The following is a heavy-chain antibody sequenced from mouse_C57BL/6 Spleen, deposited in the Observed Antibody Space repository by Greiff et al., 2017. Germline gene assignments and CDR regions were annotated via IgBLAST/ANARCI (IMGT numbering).Heavy chain of an antibody. Sequence: QVQLKESGAELARPGASVKMSCKASGYTFTSYTMHWVKQRPGQGLEWIGYINPSSGYTKYNQKFKDKATLTADKSSSTAYMQLSSLTSEDSAVYYCAGKDYGDFDYWGQGTTLTVSS. V-gene: IGHV1-4*01. CDR1: GYTFTSYT. D-gene: IGHD2-4*01. J-gene: IGHJ2*01. CDR2: INPSSGYT. CDR3: AGKDYGDFDY.